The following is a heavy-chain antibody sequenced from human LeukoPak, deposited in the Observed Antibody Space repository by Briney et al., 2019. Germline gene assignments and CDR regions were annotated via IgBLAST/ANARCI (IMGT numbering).Heavy chain of an antibody. CDR2: ISGSGGSP. CDR3: ANKQLWPRGYYYYGMDV. D-gene: IGHD5-18*01. V-gene: IGHV3-23*01. J-gene: IGHJ6*02. CDR1: GFTFSSYA. Sequence: GGSLRLSCAASGFTFSSYAMSWVRQAPGKGLEWVSAISGSGGSPYYADSVKGRFTISRDTSKNTLYLQMNSLRAEATPVYYCANKQLWPRGYYYYGMDVWGQGTTVTVSS.